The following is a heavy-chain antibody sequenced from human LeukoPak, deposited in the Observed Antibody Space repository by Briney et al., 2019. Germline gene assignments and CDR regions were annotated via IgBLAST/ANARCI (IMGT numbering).Heavy chain of an antibody. J-gene: IGHJ4*02. CDR3: AKAASSGYSSCDY. Sequence: GSLSLSCAASGFTFSSYAMSWVRQAPGKGLGWVSAISGVGGSTCYADSVKGRFTISRDNSKKTLYLKMNSLRAEDTAVYYCAKAASSGYSSCDYWGQGTLVTVSS. V-gene: IGHV3-23*01. CDR2: ISGVGGST. D-gene: IGHD3-22*01. CDR1: GFTFSSYA.